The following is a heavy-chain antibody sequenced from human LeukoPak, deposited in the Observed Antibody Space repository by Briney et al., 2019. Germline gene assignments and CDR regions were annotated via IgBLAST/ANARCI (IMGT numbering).Heavy chain of an antibody. D-gene: IGHD2-15*01. V-gene: IGHV5-51*01. J-gene: IGHJ4*02. CDR3: ARLYCSGSSCYFDY. CDR2: IYPDDSDT. CDR1: GYSFINYW. Sequence: GESLKISCKGSGYSFINYWIAWVRQMPGKGLEWMGIIYPDDSDTRYSPAFRGQVTISADKSISNAYLQWSSLKASDTAMYYCARLYCSGSSCYFDYWGQGVLVTVSS.